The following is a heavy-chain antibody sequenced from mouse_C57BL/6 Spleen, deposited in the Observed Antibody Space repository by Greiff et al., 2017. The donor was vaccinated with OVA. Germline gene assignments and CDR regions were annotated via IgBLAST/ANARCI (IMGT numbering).Heavy chain of an antibody. V-gene: IGHV3-6*01. CDR3: ARRGLLRYFDV. CDR1: GYSITSGYY. CDR2: ISYDGSN. Sequence: DVKLQESGPGLVKPSQSLSLTCSVTGYSITSGYYWNWIRQFPGNKLEWMGYISYDGSNNYNPSLKNRISITRDTSKNQFFLKLNSVTTEDTATYYCARRGLLRYFDVWGTGTTVTVSS. J-gene: IGHJ1*03. D-gene: IGHD1-1*01.